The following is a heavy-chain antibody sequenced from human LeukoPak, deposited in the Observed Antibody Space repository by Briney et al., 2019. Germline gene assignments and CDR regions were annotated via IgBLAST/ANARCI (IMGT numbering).Heavy chain of an antibody. CDR2: IYTSGST. D-gene: IGHD4-11*01. CDR3: ARDRAVDTLFPYYSNYYFDY. Sequence: PSETLSLTCTVSGGSISSGSYYWSWIRQPAGKGLEWIGRIYTSGSTNYNPSLKSRVTISVDTSKNQFSLKLSSVTAADAAVYHCARDRAVDTLFPYYSNYYFDYWGQGTLVTVSS. CDR1: GGSISSGSYY. V-gene: IGHV4-61*02. J-gene: IGHJ4*02.